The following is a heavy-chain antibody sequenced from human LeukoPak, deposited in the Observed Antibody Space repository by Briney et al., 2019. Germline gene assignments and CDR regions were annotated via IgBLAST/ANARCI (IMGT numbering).Heavy chain of an antibody. J-gene: IGHJ4*02. V-gene: IGHV1-69*05. Sequence: GASVKVSCKASGGTFSSYAISWVRQAPGQGLEWMGGIIPIFGTANYAQKFQGRVTITTDESTSTAYMELSSLRSEDTAAYYCARRRNYYYDSSGYWALDYWGQGTLVTVSS. CDR1: GGTFSSYA. CDR3: ARRRNYYYDSSGYWALDY. D-gene: IGHD3-22*01. CDR2: IIPIFGTA.